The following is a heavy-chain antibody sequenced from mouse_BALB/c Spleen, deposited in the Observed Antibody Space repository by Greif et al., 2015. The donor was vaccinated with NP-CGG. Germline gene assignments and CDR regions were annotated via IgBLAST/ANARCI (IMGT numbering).Heavy chain of an antibody. CDR3: TKLGGGAY. V-gene: IGHV1S22*01. D-gene: IGHD4-1*01. CDR2: IYPGSGST. Sequence: LQQSGSELVRPGASVKLSCKASGYTFTSYWMHWVKQRPGQGLEWIGNIYPGSGSTNYDEKFQSKATLTVDTSSSTAYMQLSSLTSEDSAVYYCTKLGGGAYWGQGTLVTVSA. CDR1: GYTFTSYW. J-gene: IGHJ3*01.